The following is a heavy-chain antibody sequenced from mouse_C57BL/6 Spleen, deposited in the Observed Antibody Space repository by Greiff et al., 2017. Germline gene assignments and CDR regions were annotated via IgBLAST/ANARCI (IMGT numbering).Heavy chain of an antibody. CDR2: IYPGSGNT. Sequence: VQRVESGAELVRPGASVKLSCKASGYTFTDYYINWVKQRPGQGLEWIARIYPGSGNTYYNEKFKGKATLTAEKASSAAYMQLSSLTSEDSAVYFCAREIHYSFAYWGQGTLVTVSA. J-gene: IGHJ3*01. CDR1: GYTFTDYY. CDR3: AREIHYSFAY. D-gene: IGHD1-1*02. V-gene: IGHV1-76*01.